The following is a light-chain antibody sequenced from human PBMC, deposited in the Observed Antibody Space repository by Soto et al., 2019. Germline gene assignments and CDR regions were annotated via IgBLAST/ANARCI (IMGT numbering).Light chain of an antibody. J-gene: IGKJ5*01. CDR1: QSVSSSY. CDR3: QQYGSSPIT. CDR2: GAS. Sequence: EIVLTQSPGTLSLPPGERATLSCWASQSVSSSYLACYQQKPCQAPRLLIYGASSRATGIPDRFSGSGSGTDFTLTISRLEPEDFAVYYCQQYGSSPITFGQGTRLEIK. V-gene: IGKV3-20*01.